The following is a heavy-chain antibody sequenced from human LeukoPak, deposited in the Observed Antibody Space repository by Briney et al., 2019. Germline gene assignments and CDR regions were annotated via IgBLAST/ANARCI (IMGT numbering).Heavy chain of an antibody. CDR2: IYSGGST. V-gene: IGHV3-53*01. J-gene: IGHJ6*03. CDR3: AREGDGYKPYYYYYYYMDV. Sequence: GGSLRLSCAASGFTVSSNYMSWVRQAPGKGLEWVSVIYSGGSTYYADSVKGRFTISRDNSKNTLYLQMNSLRAEDTAVYYCAREGDGYKPYYYYYYYMDVWGKGTTVTVSS. CDR1: GFTVSSNY. D-gene: IGHD5-24*01.